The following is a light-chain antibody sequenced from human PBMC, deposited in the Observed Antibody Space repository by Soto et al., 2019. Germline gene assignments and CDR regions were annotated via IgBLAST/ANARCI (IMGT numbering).Light chain of an antibody. CDR3: QQSYSRMT. CDR1: QSISSY. J-gene: IGKJ1*01. Sequence: DIQMTQSPSSLSAFVGDRVTITCRASQSISSYLNWYQQKPGKAPKLLIYAASSLQSGVPSRFSGSRSGTDFTLTISSLQPEDFATYYCQQSYSRMTFGQGTKVDIK. CDR2: AAS. V-gene: IGKV1-39*01.